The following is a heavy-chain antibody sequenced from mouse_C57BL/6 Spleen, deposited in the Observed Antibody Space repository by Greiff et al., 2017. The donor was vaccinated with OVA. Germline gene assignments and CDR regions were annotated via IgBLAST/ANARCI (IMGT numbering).Heavy chain of an antibody. D-gene: IGHD2-4*01. CDR3: ARAAYDNGVAWFAY. CDR2: IDPSDSYT. CDR1: GYTFTSYW. V-gene: IGHV1-69*01. J-gene: IGHJ3*01. Sequence: QVQLQQPGAELVMPGASVKLSCKASGYTFTSYWMHWVKQRPGQGLEWIGEIDPSDSYTNYNQKFKGKSTLTVDKSSSTAYMQLSSLTSEDSAVYYCARAAYDNGVAWFAYWGQGTLGTVSA.